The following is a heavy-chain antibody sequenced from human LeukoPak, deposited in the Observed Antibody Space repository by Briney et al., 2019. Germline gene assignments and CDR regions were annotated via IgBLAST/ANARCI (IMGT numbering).Heavy chain of an antibody. D-gene: IGHD5/OR15-5a*01. J-gene: IGHJ2*01. CDR3: ARSLPWYFDL. CDR1: GGSISSSSYY. Sequence: SETLSLTCTVSGGSISSSSYYWGWIRQPPGKGLEWIGSIYHSGSTYYNPSLKSRVTISVDRSKNQFSLKLSSVTAADTAVYYCARSLPWYFDLWGRGTLVTVSS. CDR2: IYHSGST. V-gene: IGHV4-39*07.